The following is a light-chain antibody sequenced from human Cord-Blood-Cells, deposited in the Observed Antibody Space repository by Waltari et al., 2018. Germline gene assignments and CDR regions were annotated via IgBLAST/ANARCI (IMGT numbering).Light chain of an antibody. V-gene: IGLV2-23*02. CDR2: EVS. CDR1: SSDVGSYSL. Sequence: QSALTQPASVSGSPGQSITLSCTVTSSDVGSYSLVSWYQQHPGKAPKVMIYEVSKRPSGVSNRFSGSKSGNTASLTISGLQAEDEADYYCCSYAGRVFGGGTKLTVL. CDR3: CSYAGRV. J-gene: IGLJ3*02.